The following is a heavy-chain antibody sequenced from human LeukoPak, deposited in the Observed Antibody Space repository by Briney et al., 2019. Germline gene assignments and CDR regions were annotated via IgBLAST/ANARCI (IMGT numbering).Heavy chain of an antibody. CDR2: IDSDGYST. Sequence: GGSLRLSCAASRFTFNTYWMHWVRQAPGKGLVWVSRIDSDGYSTAYADSVKGRFTISRDNAKNTLYLQMNSLRAEDTAVYYCASEGTTGTTWGPDYWGQGTLVTVSS. J-gene: IGHJ4*02. CDR3: ASEGTTGTTWGPDY. D-gene: IGHD1-1*01. V-gene: IGHV3-74*01. CDR1: RFTFNTYW.